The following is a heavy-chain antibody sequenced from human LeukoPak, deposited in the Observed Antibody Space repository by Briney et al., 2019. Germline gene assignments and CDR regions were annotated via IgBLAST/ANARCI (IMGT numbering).Heavy chain of an antibody. CDR3: AEDDGYNCRGPTGYYYYMDV. CDR2: IKQDGSEK. V-gene: IGHV3-7*01. J-gene: IGHJ6*03. CDR1: GFTFSSYA. Sequence: GGSLRLSCAASGFTFSSYAMSWVRQAPGKGLEWVANIKQDGSEKYYADSVKGRFTISRDNAKNSLYLQMNSLGAEDTAVYYCAEDDGYNCRGPTGYYYYMDVWGKGTTVTVSS. D-gene: IGHD5-24*01.